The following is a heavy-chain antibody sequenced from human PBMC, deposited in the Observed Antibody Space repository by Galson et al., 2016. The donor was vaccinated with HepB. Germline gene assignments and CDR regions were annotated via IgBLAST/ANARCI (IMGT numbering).Heavy chain of an antibody. J-gene: IGHJ4*02. CDR1: GFSFGVYY. Sequence: SLRLSCAASGFSFGVYYMAWIRQAPGKGLEWVSSISGGSTYTHYADSVKGRFTIYRDDARNSLFLQVNGLRAEDTAVYYCARENWGTLDWWGQGTPVTVSS. CDR2: ISGGSTYT. V-gene: IGHV3-11*06. D-gene: IGHD3-16*01. CDR3: ARENWGTLDW.